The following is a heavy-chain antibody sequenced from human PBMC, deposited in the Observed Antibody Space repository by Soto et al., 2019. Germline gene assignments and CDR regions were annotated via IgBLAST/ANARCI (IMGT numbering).Heavy chain of an antibody. CDR1: GGSISSSSYY. CDR2: IYYSGST. CDR3: ARPKYYYGSGSYYNVSGRSPGLTNWFDP. V-gene: IGHV4-39*01. D-gene: IGHD3-10*01. Sequence: SETLSLTCTVSGGSISSSSYYWGWIRQPPGKGLEWIGSIYYSGSTYYNPSLKSRVTISVDTSKNQFSLKRVSVTAADTAVYYCARPKYYYGSGSYYNVSGRSPGLTNWFDPWGQGTLVTVSS. J-gene: IGHJ5*02.